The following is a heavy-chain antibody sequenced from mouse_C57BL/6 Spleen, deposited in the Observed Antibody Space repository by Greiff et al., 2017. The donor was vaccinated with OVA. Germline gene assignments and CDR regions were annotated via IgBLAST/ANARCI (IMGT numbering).Heavy chain of an antibody. CDR1: GYTFTDYY. Sequence: VQLQQSGAELVRPGASVKLSCKASGYTFTDYYINWVKQRPGQGLEWIARIYPGSGNTYYNEKFKGKATLTAEKSSSTAYMQLSSLTSEDSAVYFCATITTVDYFDYWGQGTTLTVSS. J-gene: IGHJ2*01. CDR3: ATITTVDYFDY. V-gene: IGHV1-76*01. CDR2: IYPGSGNT. D-gene: IGHD1-1*01.